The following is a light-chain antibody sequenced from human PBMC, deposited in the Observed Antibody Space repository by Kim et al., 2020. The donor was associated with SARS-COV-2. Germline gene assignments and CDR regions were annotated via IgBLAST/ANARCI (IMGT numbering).Light chain of an antibody. V-gene: IGLV3-1*01. CDR3: QAWDSSTAV. CDR2: QDF. CDR1: KLGNKY. Sequence: SVSPGQTASITCSGDKLGNKYASWYQQKSGQSPVLVIYQDFKGPSGIPVRFSGSKSGNTATLTISETQAMDEADYYCQAWDSSTAVFGGGTQLTVL. J-gene: IGLJ3*02.